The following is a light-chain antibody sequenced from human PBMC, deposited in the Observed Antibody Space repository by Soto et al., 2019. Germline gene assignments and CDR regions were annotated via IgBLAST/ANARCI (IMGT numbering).Light chain of an antibody. Sequence: EIVMTQSPATLSVSPGERANLSCRASQSVSSNLAWYQQKPGQAPRLLIYGASTRATGIPARFSGSGSGTEFTPTISSLQSEDFAVYYCQQYNNWPPWTFGQGTKVEIK. J-gene: IGKJ1*01. CDR3: QQYNNWPPWT. CDR1: QSVSSN. CDR2: GAS. V-gene: IGKV3-15*01.